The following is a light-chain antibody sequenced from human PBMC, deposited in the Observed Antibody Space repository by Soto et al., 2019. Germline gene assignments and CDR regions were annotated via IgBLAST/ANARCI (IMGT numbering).Light chain of an antibody. CDR2: DVS. V-gene: IGLV2-14*03. CDR3: KSYTTRSTYV. J-gene: IGLJ1*01. Sequence: QSALTQPASVSGSPGQSVTISCTGTSSDVGGYNFVSWYQHHPGKAPKLMIYDVSNRPSGVSNRFSGSKSGNTASLTISGLQAEDESDYYCKSYTTRSTYVFGTGTKLTVL. CDR1: SSDVGGYNF.